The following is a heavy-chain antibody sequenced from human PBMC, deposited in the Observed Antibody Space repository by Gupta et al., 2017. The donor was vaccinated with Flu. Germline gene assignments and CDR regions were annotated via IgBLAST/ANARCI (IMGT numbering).Heavy chain of an antibody. CDR3: AKDELHYYDSSGNYFDY. Sequence: EVRLLELGGGWVQPGGSWRLPWEAPGSTFSRQALSWARRPPGKGREWVSAISGSGGSTYYADSVRGRFTISRDNSKNTLYLQMNSLRAEDTAVYYCAKDELHYYDSSGNYFDYWGQGTLVTVAS. J-gene: IGHJ4*02. D-gene: IGHD3-22*01. CDR1: GSTFSRQA. V-gene: IGHV3-23*01. CDR2: ISGSGGST.